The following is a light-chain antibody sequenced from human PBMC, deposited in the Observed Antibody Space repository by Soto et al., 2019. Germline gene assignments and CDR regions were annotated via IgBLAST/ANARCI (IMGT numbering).Light chain of an antibody. CDR2: DVS. V-gene: IGLV2-14*01. CDR1: SSDVGGYNY. J-gene: IGLJ2*01. CDR3: SSYTSSSTYVV. Sequence: QLVLTQPASVSGSPVQSITISCTGTSSDVGGYNYVSWYQQHPGKAPKLMIYDVSNRPSGVSNRFSGSKSGNTASLTISGLQAEDEADYYCSSYTSSSTYVVFGGGTKLTVL.